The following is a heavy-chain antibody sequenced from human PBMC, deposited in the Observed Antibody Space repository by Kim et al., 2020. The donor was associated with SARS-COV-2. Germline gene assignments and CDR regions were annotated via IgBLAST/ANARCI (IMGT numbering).Heavy chain of an antibody. D-gene: IGHD2-15*01. CDR2: ISGDGGNT. Sequence: GGSLRLSCAASGFTFSSYAMSWVRQAPGKGLEWVSVISGDGGNTYYADSVKGRFTISRDSSKNTLYLQMNSLRAEDTAVYYCAKGAGGSCYSSIGYWGQGTLVPVSS. V-gene: IGHV3-23*01. CDR3: AKGAGGSCYSSIGY. J-gene: IGHJ4*02. CDR1: GFTFSSYA.